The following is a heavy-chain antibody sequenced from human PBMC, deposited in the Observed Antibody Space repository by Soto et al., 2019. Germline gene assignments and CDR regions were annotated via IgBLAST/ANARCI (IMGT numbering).Heavy chain of an antibody. CDR2: IIPIFGTA. V-gene: IGHV1-69*01. J-gene: IGHJ4*02. CDR3: ARGAHYYDSSGYYPYYFDY. Sequence: QVQLVQSGAEVKKPGSSVKVSCKASGGTFSSYAISWVRQATGQGLEWMGGIIPIFGTANYAQKFQGRVTITADESTSTAYMELSSLRSEDTAVYYCARGAHYYDSSGYYPYYFDYWGQGTLVTVSS. CDR1: GGTFSSYA. D-gene: IGHD3-22*01.